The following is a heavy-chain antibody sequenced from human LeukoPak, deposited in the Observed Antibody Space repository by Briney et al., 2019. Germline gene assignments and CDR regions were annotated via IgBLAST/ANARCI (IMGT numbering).Heavy chain of an antibody. Sequence: GGSLRLSCAASGFTFSSYAMSWVRQAPGKGLEWASAISGSGGSTYYADSVKGRFTISRDNSKNTLYLQMNSLRAEDTAVYYXXXXXXRGQPANADFQHWGQGTLVTVSS. D-gene: IGHD2-2*01. V-gene: IGHV3-23*01. CDR3: XXXXXRGQPANADFQH. CDR1: GFTFSSYA. CDR2: ISGSGGST. J-gene: IGHJ1*01.